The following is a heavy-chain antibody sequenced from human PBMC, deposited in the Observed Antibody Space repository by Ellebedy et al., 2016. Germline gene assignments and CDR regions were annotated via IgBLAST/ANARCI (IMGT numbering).Heavy chain of an antibody. J-gene: IGHJ4*02. V-gene: IGHV3-9*01. D-gene: IGHD3-10*01. CDR1: GFTFDDYA. Sequence: GGSLRLXXAASGFTFDDYAMHWVRQVPGKGLEWVSGINSRSDDMAYADSVKGRFTISRDNPKNSLYLQMNSLRAEDTAFYYCAKDAESEAVGFGRGFFEKWGQGILVTVSS. CDR3: AKDAESEAVGFGRGFFEK. CDR2: INSRSDDM.